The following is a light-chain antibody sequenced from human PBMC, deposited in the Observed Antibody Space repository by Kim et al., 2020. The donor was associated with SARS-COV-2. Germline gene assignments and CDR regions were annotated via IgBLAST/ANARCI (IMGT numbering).Light chain of an antibody. CDR2: DVS. J-gene: IGLJ3*02. CDR3: CSYAGSPWV. CDR1: GSDVGGYNY. V-gene: IGLV2-11*01. Sequence: QSALTQPRSVSGSPGQSVTISCTGTGSDVGGYNYVSWYQQLPGKAPKLMIYDVSSRPSGVPDRFSGSKSGNTASLTISGLQAEDEADYYCCSYAGSPWVFGGGTQLTVL.